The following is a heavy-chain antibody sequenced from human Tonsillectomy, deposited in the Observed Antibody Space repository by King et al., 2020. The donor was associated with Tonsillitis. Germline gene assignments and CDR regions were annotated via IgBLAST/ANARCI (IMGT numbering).Heavy chain of an antibody. CDR3: AKALDGWYAGYYYCMDV. CDR2: ISGSGDTT. D-gene: IGHD6-19*01. Sequence: VQLVESGGGLVQPGGSLSLSCAASGFTFRSYAMSWVRQAPGKGLEWVSVISGSGDTTYCADSVKGRFTTSRDNSKNTLYLQMNSLRAEDTAVSYCAKALDGWYAGYYYCMDVGGPGTTVTV. CDR1: GFTFRSYA. V-gene: IGHV3-23*04. J-gene: IGHJ6*02.